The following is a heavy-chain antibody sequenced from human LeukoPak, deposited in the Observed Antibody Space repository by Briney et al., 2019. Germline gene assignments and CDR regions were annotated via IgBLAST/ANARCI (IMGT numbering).Heavy chain of an antibody. D-gene: IGHD1-26*01. J-gene: IGHJ4*02. V-gene: IGHV3-30*02. CDR2: IPFDGTNT. CDR3: AKEKGWELLRSYIDF. Sequence: PGGSLRLSCETSGFTFSSYGMHWVRQAPGKGLQWVAVIPFDGTNTVYLDSVKGRFTISRDNSKNTLYLQMNSLTSEDTATYYCAKEKGWELLRSYIDFWGQGTLVTVYS. CDR1: GFTFSSYG.